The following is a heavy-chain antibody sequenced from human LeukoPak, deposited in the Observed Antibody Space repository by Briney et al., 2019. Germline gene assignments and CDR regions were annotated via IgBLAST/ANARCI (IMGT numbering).Heavy chain of an antibody. CDR2: IYHSGST. D-gene: IGHD6-6*01. J-gene: IGHJ4*02. V-gene: IGHV4-38-2*02. Sequence: SETLSLTCTISGYSISSGYYWGWIRQPPGKGLEWIGSIYHSGSTYYNPSLKSRVTISVDTSKNQFSLKLTSVTAADTAVYYCARAIAARRRVGWDYFDYWGQGTLVTVSS. CDR1: GYSISSGYY. CDR3: ARAIAARRRVGWDYFDY.